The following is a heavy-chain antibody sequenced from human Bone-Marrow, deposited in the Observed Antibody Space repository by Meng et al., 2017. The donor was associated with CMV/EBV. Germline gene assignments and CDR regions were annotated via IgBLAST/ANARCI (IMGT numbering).Heavy chain of an antibody. Sequence: GESLKISCAASGFNFSVSGMHWVRQAPGKGLEWVAFIWFDGNTKNFADPVKGRFTISRDNSKNTLYLQMNSLRPEDTATYFCAKDKGLRYLEWSVVRGQGTLVTVSS. CDR2: IWFDGNTK. CDR1: GFNFSVSG. CDR3: AKDKGLRYLEWSVV. V-gene: IGHV3-30*02. J-gene: IGHJ4*02. D-gene: IGHD3-3*01.